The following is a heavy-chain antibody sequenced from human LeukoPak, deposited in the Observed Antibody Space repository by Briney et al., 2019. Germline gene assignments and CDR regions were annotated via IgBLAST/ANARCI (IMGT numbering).Heavy chain of an antibody. J-gene: IGHJ4*02. CDR2: IWYDGSNK. D-gene: IGHD5-18*01. CDR3: ARGSGYSYGYGIDY. V-gene: IGHV3-33*01. CDR1: GFIFSSYA. Sequence: PGGSLRLSCAASGFIFSSYAMHWVRQAPGKGLEWVAIIWYDGSNKYHADSVKGRFTISRDNSKNALYLQMNSLRVEDTALYYCARGSGYSYGYGIDYWGQGTLVTVSS.